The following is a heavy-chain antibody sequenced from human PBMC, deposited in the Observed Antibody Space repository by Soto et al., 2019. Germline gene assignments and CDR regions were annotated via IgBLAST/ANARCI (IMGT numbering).Heavy chain of an antibody. Sequence: ASVKVSCKASGYTFTSYGISWVRQAPGQGLEWMGWISAYNGNTNYAQKLQGRVTMTTDTSTSTAYVELRSLRSDDTAVYYCARGGHDSSGYYSGNAFDIWGQGTMVTVSS. CDR1: GYTFTSYG. D-gene: IGHD3-22*01. CDR3: ARGGHDSSGYYSGNAFDI. J-gene: IGHJ3*02. CDR2: ISAYNGNT. V-gene: IGHV1-18*01.